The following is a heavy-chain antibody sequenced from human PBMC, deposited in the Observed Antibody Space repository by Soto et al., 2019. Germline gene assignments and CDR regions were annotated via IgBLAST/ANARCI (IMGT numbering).Heavy chain of an antibody. CDR1: GFTFSSNG. CDR2: LWYDGSNK. D-gene: IGHD1-1*01. V-gene: IGHV3-33*01. J-gene: IGHJ3*01. Sequence: QVHLVETGGGVVQPGRSLRLSCAASGFTFSSNGMHWVRQAPGKGLEGGGILWYDGSNKDDADSVKGRFTIFRDNSKNTQYLKKNGLIADDTAMYYYARLNLGAPTSYALDLWGQGTMVTVSS. CDR3: ARLNLGAPTSYALDL.